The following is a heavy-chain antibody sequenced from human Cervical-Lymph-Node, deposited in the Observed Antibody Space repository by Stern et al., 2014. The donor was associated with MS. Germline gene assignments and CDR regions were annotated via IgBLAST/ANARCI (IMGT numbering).Heavy chain of an antibody. Sequence: EDQLVESGGGLVQPGGSLRLSCAASGFTVSSNYMSWVRQAPGKGLEWVSLIYSGGTTYFADSVKGRFTISRDNSKNTLYLQMNSLRAEDTAVYYCAREYIGDYWGQGTLVTVSS. CDR2: IYSGGTT. J-gene: IGHJ4*02. CDR1: GFTVSSNY. CDR3: AREYIGDY. D-gene: IGHD6-6*01. V-gene: IGHV3-66*02.